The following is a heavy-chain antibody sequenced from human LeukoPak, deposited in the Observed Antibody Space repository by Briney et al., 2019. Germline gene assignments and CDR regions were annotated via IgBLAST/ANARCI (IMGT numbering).Heavy chain of an antibody. D-gene: IGHD3-22*01. CDR1: GFTFSSYG. CDR2: IRYDGSNK. V-gene: IGHV3-30*02. J-gene: IGHJ4*02. CDR3: ARSSGYYSSIDY. Sequence: GGSLRLSCAASGFTFSSYGMHWVRQAPGKGLEWVAFIRYDGSNKYYADSVKGRFTISRDNSQNTLYLQMNSLRAEDTAVYFCARSSGYYSSIDYWGQGTLVTVSS.